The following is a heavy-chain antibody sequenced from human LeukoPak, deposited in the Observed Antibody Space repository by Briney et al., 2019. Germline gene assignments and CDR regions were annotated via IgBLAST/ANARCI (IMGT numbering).Heavy chain of an antibody. J-gene: IGHJ4*02. CDR2: IWSDGSKK. Sequence: PGGSLRLSCAASGFTFRSYGMHWVRQAPGKGLEWVAIIWSDGSKKYYADSVKGRFTISRDNSKNTLYLQMDSVRAEDTAVYYCARGRPLLYSSGWSSDYWGQGALVTVSS. D-gene: IGHD6-19*01. CDR3: ARGRPLLYSSGWSSDY. V-gene: IGHV3-33*01. CDR1: GFTFRSYG.